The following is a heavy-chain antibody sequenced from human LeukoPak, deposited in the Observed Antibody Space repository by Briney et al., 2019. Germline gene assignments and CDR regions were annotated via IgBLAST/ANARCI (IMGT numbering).Heavy chain of an antibody. D-gene: IGHD3-22*01. Sequence: SETLSLTCTVSGGSISSYYWSWIRQPPGKGLEWIGYIYYSGSTNYNPSLKSRVTISVDTSKNQFSLKLSSVTAADTAVYYCARGWYDSSGYWSYYYYGMDVWGQGTTVTVSS. CDR1: GGSISSYY. CDR2: IYYSGST. CDR3: ARGWYDSSGYWSYYYYGMDV. V-gene: IGHV4-59*01. J-gene: IGHJ6*02.